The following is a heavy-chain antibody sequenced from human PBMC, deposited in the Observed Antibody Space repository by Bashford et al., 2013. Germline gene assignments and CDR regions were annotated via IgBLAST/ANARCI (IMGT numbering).Heavy chain of an antibody. V-gene: IGHV5-51*01. J-gene: IGHJ5*02. CDR3: ARTLRDADDGYNTYWFDP. CDR2: IYPGDSDT. Sequence: GESLKISCKGSGYSFTSYWIGWVRQMPGKGLEWMGIIYPGDSDTRYSPSFQGQVTISADKSISTAYLQWSSLKASDTAMYYCARTLRDADDGYNTYWFDPWGQGTLVTVSS. D-gene: IGHD5-24*01. CDR1: GYSFTSYW.